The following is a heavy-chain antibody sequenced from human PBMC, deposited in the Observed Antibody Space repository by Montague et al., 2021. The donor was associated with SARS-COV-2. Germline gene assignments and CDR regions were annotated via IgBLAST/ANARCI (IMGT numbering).Heavy chain of an antibody. CDR3: ARLGDGVVPSPILGVGPYYSCYYMDV. CDR2: IHHGGST. CDR1: GGSFSTYS. V-gene: IGHV4-34*01. J-gene: IGHJ6*03. Sequence: SETLSLTCAVHGGSFSTYSWNWIRQPPGKGLEWIGEIHHGGSTNYNPSLKSRVTISADTSKNKFSLKLTSVAAADTAVYYCARLGDGVVPSPILGVGPYYSCYYMDVWGKGTTVTVSS. D-gene: IGHD3-10*01.